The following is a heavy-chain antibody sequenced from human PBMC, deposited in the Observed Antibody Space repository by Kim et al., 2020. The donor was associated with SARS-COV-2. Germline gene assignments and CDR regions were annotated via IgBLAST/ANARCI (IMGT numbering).Heavy chain of an antibody. V-gene: IGHV3-30*02. D-gene: IGHD5-18*01. J-gene: IGHJ4*02. Sequence: ADSVKGRFTISRDNSKNTLYLQMNSLRAEDTAVYYCAKGIGYGSPLFDYWGQGTLVTISS. CDR3: AKGIGYGSPLFDY.